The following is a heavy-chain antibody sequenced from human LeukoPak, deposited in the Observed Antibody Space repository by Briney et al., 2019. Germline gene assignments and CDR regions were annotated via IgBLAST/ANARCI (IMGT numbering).Heavy chain of an antibody. CDR3: ARGVDTAMAGKYYFDY. J-gene: IGHJ4*02. CDR2: INHSGST. V-gene: IGHV4-34*01. Sequence: SETLSLTCAVYGGSFSGYYWSWIRQPPGKGLGWIGEINHSGSTNYNPSLKSRVTISVDTSKNQFSLKLSSATAADTAVYYCARGVDTAMAGKYYFDYWGQGTLVTVSS. D-gene: IGHD5-18*01. CDR1: GGSFSGYY.